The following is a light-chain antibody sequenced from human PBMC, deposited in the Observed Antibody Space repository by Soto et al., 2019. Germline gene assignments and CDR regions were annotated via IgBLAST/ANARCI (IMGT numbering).Light chain of an antibody. Sequence: QSALTQPASVSGSPGQSITISCTGTSSDVGGYNYVSWYQQHPGKAPKLMIYDVSNRPSGVSNRFSGSKSGNTASLTISGLEDEDEADYYWSSYTSSSTVVFGGGTKLTVL. V-gene: IGLV2-14*01. CDR1: SSDVGGYNY. J-gene: IGLJ2*01. CDR2: DVS. CDR3: SSYTSSSTVV.